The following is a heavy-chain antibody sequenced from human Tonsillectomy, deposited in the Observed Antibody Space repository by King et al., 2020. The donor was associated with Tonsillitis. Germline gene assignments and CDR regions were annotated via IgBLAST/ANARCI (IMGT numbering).Heavy chain of an antibody. D-gene: IGHD6-13*01. CDR3: ARGGSSWYGYYYYGMDV. V-gene: IGHV1-46*04. CDR1: GYIFTSNY. CDR2: INCSGGRT. J-gene: IGHJ6*02. Sequence: QLVQSGAEVRKPGATVKVSCKASGYIFTSNYMHWVRQAPGQGPEWMGVINCSGGRTTYAQNMQGRVTMTRDTSTSTVHMEVSSLRSEDTAVYYFARGGSSWYGYYYYGMDVWGQGTTVTVSS.